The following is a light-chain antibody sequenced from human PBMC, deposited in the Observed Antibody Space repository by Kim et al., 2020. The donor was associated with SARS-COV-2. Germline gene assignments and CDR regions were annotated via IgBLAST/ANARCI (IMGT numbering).Light chain of an antibody. CDR3: QQYGSSPAT. CDR2: GAS. J-gene: IGKJ1*01. V-gene: IGKV3-20*01. Sequence: SPGEGATLSCGASQTVTSNYLAWYQQKPGQAPRLLIYGASSRATGISDRFSGSGSGTDFTLTISRLEPEDFAVYYCQQYGSSPATFGQGTKVDIK. CDR1: QTVTSNY.